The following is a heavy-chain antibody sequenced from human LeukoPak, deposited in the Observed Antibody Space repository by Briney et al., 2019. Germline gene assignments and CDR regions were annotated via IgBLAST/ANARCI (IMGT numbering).Heavy chain of an antibody. D-gene: IGHD3-22*01. Sequence: SETLSLTCAVYGGSFSGYYWSWIRQPPGKGLEWIGEINHSGSTNYNPSLKSRVTISVDTSKNQFSLKLSSVTAADTAVYYCARAYDSSGYVDNWGQGTLVTVSS. CDR3: ARAYDSSGYVDN. V-gene: IGHV4-34*01. CDR2: INHSGST. J-gene: IGHJ4*02. CDR1: GGSFSGYY.